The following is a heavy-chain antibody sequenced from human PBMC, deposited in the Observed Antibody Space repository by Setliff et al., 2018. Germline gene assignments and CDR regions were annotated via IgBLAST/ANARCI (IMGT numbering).Heavy chain of an antibody. CDR3: ARSTSWFSTNY. CDR2: INPGGGST. Sequence: GASVKVSCKASGYTFTSYCMHWVRQAPGQGLEWMGMINPGGGSTTYAQKFQGRVTMTRDTSTSTVYMELSSLRSEDTAVYYCARSTSWFSTNYWGQGTPVTVSS. CDR1: GYTFTSYC. J-gene: IGHJ4*02. V-gene: IGHV1-46*03. D-gene: IGHD2-2*01.